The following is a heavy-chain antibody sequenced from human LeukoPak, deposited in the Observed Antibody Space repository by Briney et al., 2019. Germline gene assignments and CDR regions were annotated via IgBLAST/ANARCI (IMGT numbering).Heavy chain of an antibody. CDR1: GFTFSSFA. Sequence: GGSLRLSCAASGFTFSSFAMSWVRQAPGKGLELVSAISGSGGNTYYADSVKGRFTISRDNSKNTLYLQMNSLRAEVTAVYYCAKDIDLTYYFDYWGQGTLVTVSS. CDR2: ISGSGGNT. D-gene: IGHD3-16*01. J-gene: IGHJ4*02. CDR3: AKDIDLTYYFDY. V-gene: IGHV3-23*01.